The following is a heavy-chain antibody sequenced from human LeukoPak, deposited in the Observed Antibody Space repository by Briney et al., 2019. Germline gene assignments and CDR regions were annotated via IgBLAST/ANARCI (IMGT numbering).Heavy chain of an antibody. CDR2: IHYSGST. V-gene: IGHV4-39*01. D-gene: IGHD6-13*01. J-gene: IGHJ4*02. CDR1: SGSFTSSTYY. Sequence: SEPLSLTCTLYSGSFTSSTYYWDWVRQPPGKGLEWIGNIHYSGSTYYTPSLKSRVTISVDTSKNQFSLKLSSVTAADTAVYYCARHAGGIAAVGTSPFDYWGQGTLVTVSS. CDR3: ARHAGGIAAVGTSPFDY.